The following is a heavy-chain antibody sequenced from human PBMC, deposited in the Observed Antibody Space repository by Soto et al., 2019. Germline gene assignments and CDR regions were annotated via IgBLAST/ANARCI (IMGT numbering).Heavy chain of an antibody. V-gene: IGHV3-15*07. Sequence: GGSLRLSCAASGFTFSNAWMNWVRQAPGNGLEWVGRIKSRADGGTAEYAAPVKGRFTISRDDSKNTLYLQMNSLKTEDTARYYCTIAIGSWFDPWGQGTLVTVSS. CDR2: IKSRADGGTA. CDR1: GFTFSNAW. D-gene: IGHD2-2*02. CDR3: TIAIGSWFDP. J-gene: IGHJ5*02.